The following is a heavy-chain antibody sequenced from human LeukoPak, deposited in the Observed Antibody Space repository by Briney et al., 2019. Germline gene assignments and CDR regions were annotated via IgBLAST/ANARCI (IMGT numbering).Heavy chain of an antibody. V-gene: IGHV3-33*01. CDR1: GFTFSSYG. CDR2: IWYDGSNK. CDR3: ARESGNGYSSGWYPYYYFGMDV. J-gene: IGHJ6*02. Sequence: GGSLRLSCAASGFTFSSYGMHWVRQAPGKGLEWVAVIWYDGSNKYYADSVKGRFTISRDNSKNTLYLQMNSLRAEDTAVYYCARESGNGYSSGWYPYYYFGMDVWGQGTTVTVSS. D-gene: IGHD6-19*01.